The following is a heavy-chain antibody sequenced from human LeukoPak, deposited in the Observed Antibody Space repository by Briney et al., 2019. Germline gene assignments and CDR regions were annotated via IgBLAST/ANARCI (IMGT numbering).Heavy chain of an antibody. Sequence: GGSLRLSCVASGFTFSSYAMSWVSQAPGKGLEWVSTISGSGGATYYTDSVKGRFTISRDNSKNTLYLQMNSLRAEDTAIYYCAKEQYGDYVPVDYWGQGTLVTVSS. D-gene: IGHD4-17*01. V-gene: IGHV3-23*01. CDR2: ISGSGGAT. CDR3: AKEQYGDYVPVDY. J-gene: IGHJ4*02. CDR1: GFTFSSYA.